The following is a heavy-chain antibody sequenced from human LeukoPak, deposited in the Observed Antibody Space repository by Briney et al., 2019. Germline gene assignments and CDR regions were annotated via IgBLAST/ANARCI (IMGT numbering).Heavy chain of an antibody. J-gene: IGHJ4*02. CDR3: ARIGTHVGQTDY. D-gene: IGHD1-26*01. CDR2: ISSSGHMI. V-gene: IGHV3-48*03. CDR1: GFIFSNRE. Sequence: GGSLRLSCAASGFIFSNREMYWVRQAPGKGLEWLSYISSSGHMIYYADSVKGRFTVSRDNAKNSLYLQMNPLRDEDTALYYCARIGTHVGQTDYWGQGTLVIVSS.